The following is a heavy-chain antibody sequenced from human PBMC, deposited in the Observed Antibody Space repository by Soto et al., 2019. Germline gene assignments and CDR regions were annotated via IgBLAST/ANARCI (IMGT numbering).Heavy chain of an antibody. Sequence: GGSLRLSCAASGFTFSSYGMHWVRQAPGKGLEWVAVISYDGSNKYYADSVKGRFTISRDNSKNTLYLQMNSLRAEDTAVYYCARSFDYYDSSGPSINGMDVWGQGTMVTVSS. CDR2: ISYDGSNK. V-gene: IGHV3-30-3*01. CDR1: GFTFSSYG. D-gene: IGHD3-22*01. J-gene: IGHJ6*02. CDR3: ARSFDYYDSSGPSINGMDV.